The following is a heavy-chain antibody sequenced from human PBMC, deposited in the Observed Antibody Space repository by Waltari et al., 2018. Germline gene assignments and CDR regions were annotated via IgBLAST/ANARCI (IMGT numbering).Heavy chain of an antibody. CDR3: AKVRQPLWFGAHYYYMDV. CDR1: EFNFSKYG. V-gene: IGHV3-30*18. D-gene: IGHD3-10*01. CDR2: ISYDGSNK. J-gene: IGHJ6*03. Sequence: QVQLVESGGGVVQPGRSLRLSCTASEFNFSKYGMHWVRQTPGKGLEWVAVISYDGSNKKYADSVKGRFTISRDNSENTLFLQMNSLRPEDTAVYHCAKVRQPLWFGAHYYYMDVWGKGTTVSISS.